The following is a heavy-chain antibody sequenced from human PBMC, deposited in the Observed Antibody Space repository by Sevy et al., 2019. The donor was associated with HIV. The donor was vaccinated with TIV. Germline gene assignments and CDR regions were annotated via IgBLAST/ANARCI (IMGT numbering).Heavy chain of an antibody. CDR3: ARDKYYYFTGSFDY. D-gene: IGHD3-10*01. V-gene: IGHV1-69*13. CDR1: GGIFRSNA. CDR2: IIAVFGTT. J-gene: IGHJ4*01. Sequence: ASVKVSCKASGGIFRSNAISWVRQAPGQGLEWMGGIIAVFGTTNYAQKFQGRVTVTADEARSTAYMELSSLRAEDTAVYYCARDKYYYFTGSFDYWGQGTQVTVSS.